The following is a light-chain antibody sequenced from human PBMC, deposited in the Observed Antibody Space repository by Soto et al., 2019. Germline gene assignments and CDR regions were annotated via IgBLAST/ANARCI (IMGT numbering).Light chain of an antibody. Sequence: QSVLTQPPSASGTPGQRVTISCSGSSSNIGSNTVNWYQQLPGTAPKLLIYSNNQRPSGVPDRFSGSKSGTSASLAMSGLQSEDEADYYCAAWEDTLNGYVFGTGTKVTVL. J-gene: IGLJ1*01. CDR2: SNN. CDR1: SSNIGSNT. CDR3: AAWEDTLNGYV. V-gene: IGLV1-44*01.